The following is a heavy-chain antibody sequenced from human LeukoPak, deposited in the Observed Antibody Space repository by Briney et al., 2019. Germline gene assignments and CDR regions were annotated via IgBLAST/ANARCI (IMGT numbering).Heavy chain of an antibody. D-gene: IGHD6-13*01. Sequence: ASVKVSCKASGYTFTSYGISWVRQAPGQGLEWMGWISAYNGNTNYAQKLQGRVTMTTDTSTSTAYMELRSLRSDDTAVYYCARIMAAGGLENYDMDVWGQGTTVTVSS. CDR2: ISAYNGNT. J-gene: IGHJ6*02. CDR1: GYTFTSYG. V-gene: IGHV1-18*01. CDR3: ARIMAAGGLENYDMDV.